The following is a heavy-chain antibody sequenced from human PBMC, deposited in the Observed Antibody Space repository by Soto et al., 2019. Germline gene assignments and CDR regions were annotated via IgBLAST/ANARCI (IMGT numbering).Heavy chain of an antibody. V-gene: IGHV4-4*02. CDR2: ISHSGKT. D-gene: IGHD3-10*01. Sequence: PSETLSLTCAVSGGSISGNNWWSWVRQPPGKGLEWIGEISHSGKTNSNPSLKSRVTLSVDKANNQFSLNLRSVTAADTAVYYCARVVYYLAAGTFDPWGQGTLVTVSS. CDR3: ARVVYYLAAGTFDP. CDR1: GGSISGNNW. J-gene: IGHJ5*02.